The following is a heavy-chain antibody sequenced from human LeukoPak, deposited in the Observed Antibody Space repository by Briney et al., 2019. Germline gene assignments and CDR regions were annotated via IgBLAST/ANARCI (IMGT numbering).Heavy chain of an antibody. CDR2: VSSNGGST. V-gene: IGHV3-64*01. J-gene: IGHJ4*02. CDR3: ASSRDSYSGSPGRGVDY. CDR1: GFTFSSYA. Sequence: PGGSLRLSCAASGFTFSSYAMHWVRRAPGQGLEYVSAVSSNGGSTYYANSVRGRFTISRDNSKNTLYLQMGSLRAEDMAVYYCASSRDSYSGSPGRGVDYWGQGTLVTVSS. D-gene: IGHD1-26*01.